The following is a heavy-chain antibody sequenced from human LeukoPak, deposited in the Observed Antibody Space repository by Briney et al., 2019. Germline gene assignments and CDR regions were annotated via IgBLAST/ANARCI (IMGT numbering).Heavy chain of an antibody. V-gene: IGHV3-23*01. CDR3: AKWAPNYGNDAFDL. Sequence: PGGSLRLSCAASEFTFGSFAMSWVRQAPGKGLEWVSYIRGGGAGALYADSVKGRFTVSRDNSRSTLYLQMNSLRVEDTAVYYCAKWAPNYGNDAFDLWGPGTMVTVSS. D-gene: IGHD3-10*01. J-gene: IGHJ3*01. CDR1: EFTFGSFA. CDR2: IRGGGAGA.